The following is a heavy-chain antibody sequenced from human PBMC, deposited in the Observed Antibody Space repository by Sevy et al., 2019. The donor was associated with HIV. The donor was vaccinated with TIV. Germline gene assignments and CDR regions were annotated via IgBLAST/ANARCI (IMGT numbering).Heavy chain of an antibody. CDR3: ARPFCSGGSCYRWYFDF. V-gene: IGHV1-18*01. CDR2: FSPYNGKT. CDR1: GYTFTSFG. J-gene: IGHJ4*02. Sequence: ASVKVSCKASGYTFTSFGITWVRQAPGQGLEWVGWFSPYNGKTKYAQKLQGRVTMTTDTSTSTAYMELRSLRSDDTAVYYCARPFCSGGSCYRWYFDFWGQGTLVTVSS. D-gene: IGHD2-15*01.